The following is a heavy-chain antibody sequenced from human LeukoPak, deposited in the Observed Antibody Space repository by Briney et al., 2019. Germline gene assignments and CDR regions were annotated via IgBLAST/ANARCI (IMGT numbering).Heavy chain of an antibody. CDR1: GDSISTNEW. J-gene: IGHJ5*02. Sequence: SETLSLTCSVSGDSISTNEWWSWVRQPPGKGLEWIGEVFHSGSTDYNPSLKSRVTISVDKSKNHFSLNLTSVTAADTAVYYCARDQGFPGYCSGGSCYHNWFDPWGQGTLVTVSS. V-gene: IGHV4-4*02. CDR2: VFHSGST. CDR3: ARDQGFPGYCSGGSCYHNWFDP. D-gene: IGHD2-15*01.